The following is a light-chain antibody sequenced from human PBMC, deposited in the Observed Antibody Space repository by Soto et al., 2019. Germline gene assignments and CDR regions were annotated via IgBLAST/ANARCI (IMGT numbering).Light chain of an antibody. J-gene: IGKJ4*01. CDR3: QQYNSWPLT. CDR2: DIF. V-gene: IGKV3D-15*01. CDR1: QSVGSD. Sequence: EIVMTQSPATLSVSPGERATLSCRASQSVGSDLAWYQQKPGQAPRLVSYDIFTRATRVPTRISGSESGTEFTLTISSLQSEDFAVYYCQQYNSWPLTFGGGTKVEIK.